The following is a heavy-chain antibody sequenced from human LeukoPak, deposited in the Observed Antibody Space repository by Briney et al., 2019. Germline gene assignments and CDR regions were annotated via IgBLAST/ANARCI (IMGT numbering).Heavy chain of an antibody. Sequence: ASVKASCKASGYTFTAYYLHWVRQAPEQGLEWMGWINPNNGDSKSAQKFQGRVTMTRDTSISIAYIELSRLRSDDTAVYYCARALTFGIDGAPIDPWGQGTLVTVSS. J-gene: IGHJ5*02. D-gene: IGHD5-24*01. V-gene: IGHV1-2*02. CDR3: ARALTFGIDGAPIDP. CDR1: GYTFTAYY. CDR2: INPNNGDS.